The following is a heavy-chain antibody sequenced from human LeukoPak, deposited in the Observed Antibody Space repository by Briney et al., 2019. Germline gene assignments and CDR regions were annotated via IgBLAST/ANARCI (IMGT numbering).Heavy chain of an antibody. CDR2: ISAYNGNT. Sequence: GESLKISFKGSGYGFTSYWIGWVRRMPGKGREWMGWISAYNGNTNYAQKLQGRVTMTPDTSTSTAYMELRSLRSDDTAVYYCARDHEPKIQLWLRVGSVGSDYWGQGTLVTVSS. CDR3: ARDHEPKIQLWLRVGSVGSDY. CDR1: GYGFTSYW. J-gene: IGHJ4*02. D-gene: IGHD5-18*01. V-gene: IGHV1-18*04.